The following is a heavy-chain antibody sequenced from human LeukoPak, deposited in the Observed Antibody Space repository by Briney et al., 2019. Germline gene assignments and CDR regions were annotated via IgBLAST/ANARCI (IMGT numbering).Heavy chain of an antibody. CDR3: ARDRGYGYLFDY. CDR1: GLTFSSYW. V-gene: IGHV3-74*01. Sequence: GGSLRLSCAASGLTFSSYWMHWVRQAPGKGLVWVSRISSDGSSTSYADSVKGRFTISRDNAKNTLYLQMNSLRAEDTAVYYCARDRGYGYLFDYWGQGTLVTVSS. CDR2: ISSDGSST. J-gene: IGHJ4*02. D-gene: IGHD5-18*01.